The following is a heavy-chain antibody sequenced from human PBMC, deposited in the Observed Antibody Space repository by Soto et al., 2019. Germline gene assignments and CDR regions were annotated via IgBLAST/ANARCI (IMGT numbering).Heavy chain of an antibody. Sequence: TSETLSLTCTISGGSFGTNYWSWIRQAPGKGLEWIGYTYHTGSTKYNPSLKSRATISVDTSKNQFSLTLNYADAADTAVYYCARDSAGRGTFVPVGQGILVTVSS. V-gene: IGHV4-59*13. CDR1: GGSFGTNY. J-gene: IGHJ5*02. CDR3: ARDSAGRGTFVP. D-gene: IGHD1-26*01. CDR2: TYHTGST.